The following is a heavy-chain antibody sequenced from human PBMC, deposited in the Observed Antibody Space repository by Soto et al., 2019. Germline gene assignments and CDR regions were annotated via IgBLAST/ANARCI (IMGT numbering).Heavy chain of an antibody. V-gene: IGHV3-33*01. J-gene: IGHJ3*02. Sequence: PGGSLRLSCAASGFTFSSYGMRWVRQAPGKGLEWVAVIWYDGSNKYYADSVKGRFTISRDNSKNTLYLQMNSLRAEDTAVYYCARDSTEARGRGDAFDIWGQGTMVTVSS. CDR3: ARDSTEARGRGDAFDI. D-gene: IGHD6-6*01. CDR2: IWYDGSNK. CDR1: GFTFSSYG.